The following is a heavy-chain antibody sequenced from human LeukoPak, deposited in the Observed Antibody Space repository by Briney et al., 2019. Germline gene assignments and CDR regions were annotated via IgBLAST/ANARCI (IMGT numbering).Heavy chain of an antibody. J-gene: IGHJ5*02. CDR3: ARARGVNNWFDP. D-gene: IGHD3-10*01. CDR2: ISAYNGNT. Sequence: ASVKVSCKASGGTFSSYGISWVRQAPGQGLEWMGWISAYNGNTNYAQKLQGRVTMTADTSTSTAYMELRSLRSDDTAVYYCARARGVNNWFDPWGQGTLVTVSS. V-gene: IGHV1-18*01. CDR1: GGTFSSYG.